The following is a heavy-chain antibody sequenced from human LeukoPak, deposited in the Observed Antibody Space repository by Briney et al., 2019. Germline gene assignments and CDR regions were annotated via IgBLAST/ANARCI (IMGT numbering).Heavy chain of an antibody. Sequence: ASVKVSCKASGYTFTSYGISWVRQAPGQGLEWMGWISAYNGNTNYAQKLQGRVTMTTDTSTSTSYMELRSLRSDDTAVYYCARLDSGSYYEDFDYWGQGTLVTVSS. CDR3: ARLDSGSYYEDFDY. V-gene: IGHV1-18*01. J-gene: IGHJ4*02. CDR2: ISAYNGNT. CDR1: GYTFTSYG. D-gene: IGHD1-26*01.